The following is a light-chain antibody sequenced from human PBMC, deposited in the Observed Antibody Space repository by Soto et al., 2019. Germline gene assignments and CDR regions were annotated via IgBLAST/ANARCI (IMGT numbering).Light chain of an antibody. CDR1: QSVGSY. J-gene: IGKJ1*01. CDR2: GAS. Sequence: EIVLTQSPATLSLSPGERATISCRASQSVGSYLAWYQQKPGQAPRLLISGASNRAPGIPASFSGNGSGTEFTLTISSLEPEDFAVYYCQQRNNWPPTWTFGQGTKVDIK. CDR3: QQRNNWPPTWT. V-gene: IGKV3-11*01.